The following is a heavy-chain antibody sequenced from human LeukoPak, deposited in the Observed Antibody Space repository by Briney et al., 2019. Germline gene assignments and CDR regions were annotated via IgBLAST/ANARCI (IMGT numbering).Heavy chain of an antibody. V-gene: IGHV3-7*01. CDR2: IKQDGSEK. Sequence: GGSLRLSCAASGFTFSSYWMSWVRQAPGKGLEWVANIKQDGSEKYYVDSVKGRFTISRDNAKNSLYLQMNSLRAEDTAVYYCARTAYYSSGWWADYWGQGILVTVSS. CDR1: GFTFSSYW. CDR3: ARTAYYSSGWWADY. D-gene: IGHD6-19*01. J-gene: IGHJ4*02.